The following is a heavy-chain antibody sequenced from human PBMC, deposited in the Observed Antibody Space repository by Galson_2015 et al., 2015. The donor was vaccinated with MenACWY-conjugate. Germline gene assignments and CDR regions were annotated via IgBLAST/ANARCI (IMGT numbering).Heavy chain of an antibody. CDR3: ARDLESSGSFGY. CDR1: GFSSSNYA. D-gene: IGHD3-22*01. V-gene: IGHV3-30*04. CDR2: ISYDGSNQ. J-gene: IGHJ4*02. Sequence: SLRLSCAASGFSSSNYAMHWVRQAPGKGLEWVALISYDGSNQDYVDSVKGRFTISRDNSKNTLYLQVTSLRVEDTAVYYCARDLESSGSFGYWGQGTLVTVSS.